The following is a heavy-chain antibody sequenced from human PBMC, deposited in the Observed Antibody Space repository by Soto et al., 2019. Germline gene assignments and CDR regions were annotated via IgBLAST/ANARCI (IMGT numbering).Heavy chain of an antibody. CDR3: AAGEASSRNLAPYYLDF. Sequence: PSETLSLTCTVSGGSMRSYFWTWIRQPPGKGLEWIGYIHYSGTTSFFPSYNPSLRSRVTISEDTSKNQFSLKLLSVTTADTAVYFCAAGEASSRNLAPYYLDFWSQGTLVTVS. CDR2: IHYSGTT. CDR1: GGSMRSYF. J-gene: IGHJ4*02. V-gene: IGHV4-59*01. D-gene: IGHD6-13*01.